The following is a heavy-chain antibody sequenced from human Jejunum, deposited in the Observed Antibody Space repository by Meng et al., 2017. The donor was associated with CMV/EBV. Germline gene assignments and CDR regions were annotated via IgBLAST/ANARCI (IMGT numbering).Heavy chain of an antibody. CDR1: GYTVSTYT. Sequence: TPGASVKVSCKASGYTVSTYTINWVRQAHGRGLEWMGWISANTGTPTYTQGFTGRFVFSLDTSVSTAYLQISSLKAEDTAVYYCARGGNFDPWGQGTLVTVSS. D-gene: IGHD2/OR15-2a*01. J-gene: IGHJ5*02. CDR2: ISANTGTP. V-gene: IGHV7-4-1*02. CDR3: ARGGNFDP.